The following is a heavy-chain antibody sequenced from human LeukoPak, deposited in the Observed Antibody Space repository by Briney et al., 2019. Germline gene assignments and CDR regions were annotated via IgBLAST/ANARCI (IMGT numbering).Heavy chain of an antibody. V-gene: IGHV3-23*01. J-gene: IGHJ6*02. CDR2: ITNSGGGS. CDR1: GFTFSSYA. Sequence: PGGSLRLSCAASGFTFSSYAMSWVRQAPGKGLEWVSSITNSGGGSTYADSVKGRFTISRDNSKNTLFLQMNSLRAEDTAVYYCARDRYSYGYYYYYGMDVWGQGTTVTVSS. D-gene: IGHD5-18*01. CDR3: ARDRYSYGYYYYYGMDV.